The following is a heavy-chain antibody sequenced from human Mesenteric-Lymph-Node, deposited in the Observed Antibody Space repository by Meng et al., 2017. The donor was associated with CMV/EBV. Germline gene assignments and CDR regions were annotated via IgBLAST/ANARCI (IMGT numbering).Heavy chain of an antibody. V-gene: IGHV3-23*01. Sequence: GESLKISCAASGFTFSSYSMNWVRQAPGKGLEWVSAISGSGGSTYYADSVKGRFTISRDNSKNTLYLQMNSLRAEDTAVYYCAKGMVRGVIIRSDAFDIWGQGTMVTVSS. CDR1: GFTFSSYS. CDR2: ISGSGGST. CDR3: AKGMVRGVIIRSDAFDI. D-gene: IGHD3-10*01. J-gene: IGHJ3*02.